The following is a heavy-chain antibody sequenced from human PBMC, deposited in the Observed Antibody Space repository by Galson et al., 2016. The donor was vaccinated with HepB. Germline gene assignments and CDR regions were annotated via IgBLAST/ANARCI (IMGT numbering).Heavy chain of an antibody. CDR1: GFTFSSYA. V-gene: IGHV3-30*04. CDR2: ISSDGSNR. D-gene: IGHD3-10*01. Sequence: SLRLSCAASGFTFSSYAIHWVRQAPGRGLEWVAIISSDGSNRFYADSVKGRFTISRDNSKNTVYLQMIRLRAEDTAVFYCARDRASTSGTYYNWYYYAMDVWGQGTTVTVSS. CDR3: ARDRASTSGTYYNWYYYAMDV. J-gene: IGHJ6*02.